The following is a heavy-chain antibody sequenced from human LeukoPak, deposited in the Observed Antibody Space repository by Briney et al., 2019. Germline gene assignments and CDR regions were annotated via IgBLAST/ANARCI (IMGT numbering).Heavy chain of an antibody. CDR2: INPSGGST. J-gene: IGHJ4*02. Sequence: ASVRVSCKASGYTFTSYYMHWVRQAPGQGLEWMGIINPSGGSTSYAQKFQGRVTMTRDMSTSTVYMELSSLRSEDTAVYYCASGGMVASGFDYWGQGTLVTVSS. D-gene: IGHD5-12*01. V-gene: IGHV1-46*01. CDR1: GYTFTSYY. CDR3: ASGGMVASGFDY.